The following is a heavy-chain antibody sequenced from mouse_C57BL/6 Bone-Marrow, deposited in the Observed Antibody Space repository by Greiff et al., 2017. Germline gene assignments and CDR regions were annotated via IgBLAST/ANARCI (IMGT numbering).Heavy chain of an antibody. V-gene: IGHV1-64*01. CDR2: IHPNSGST. D-gene: IGHD1-1*01. J-gene: IGHJ3*01. Sequence: QVQLKQPGAELVKPGASVKLSCKASGYTFTSYWMHWVKQRPGQGLEWIGMIHPNSGSTNYHEKFKSKATLTVDKSSSTAYMQLSSLTSEDSAVYYWATRDYYGTRFAYGGQGTLVTVSA. CDR3: ATRDYYGTRFAY. CDR1: GYTFTSYW.